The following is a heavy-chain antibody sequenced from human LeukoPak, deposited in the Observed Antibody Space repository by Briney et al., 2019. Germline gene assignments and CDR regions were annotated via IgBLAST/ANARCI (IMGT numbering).Heavy chain of an antibody. J-gene: IGHJ3*02. CDR2: IYYSGST. CDR1: GGSISSYY. CDR3: ARDHVYYYGSGSSRDAFDI. Sequence: SETLSLTCTVSGGSISSYYWSWIRQPPGKGLEWIGYIYYSGSTNYNPSLKSRVTISVDTSKNQFSLELSSVTAADTAVYYCARDHVYYYGSGSSRDAFDIWGQGTMVTVSS. D-gene: IGHD3-10*01. V-gene: IGHV4-59*01.